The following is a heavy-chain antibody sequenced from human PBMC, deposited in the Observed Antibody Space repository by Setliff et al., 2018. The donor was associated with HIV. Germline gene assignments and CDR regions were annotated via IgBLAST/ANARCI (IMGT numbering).Heavy chain of an antibody. D-gene: IGHD3-9*01. Sequence: PSETLSLTCTVSGGSISSGSYYWSWIRQPAGKGLEWIGHIYTSGSTNYNPSLKSRATISVDTSKNHFSLKLSSVTAADTAVYYCARRERYYDILTGRVFDGFDIRGQGTMVTVSS. CDR3: ARRERYYDILTGRVFDGFDI. CDR2: IYTSGST. J-gene: IGHJ3*02. V-gene: IGHV4-61*09. CDR1: GGSISSGSYY.